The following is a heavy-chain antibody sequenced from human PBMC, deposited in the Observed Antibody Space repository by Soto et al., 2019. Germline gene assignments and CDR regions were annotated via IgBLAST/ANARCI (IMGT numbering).Heavy chain of an antibody. CDR2: ISAYNGNT. CDR3: AREVAVAGPSGTLDYYYYYGMDV. V-gene: IGHV1-18*01. Sequence: QVQLVQSGAEVKKPGASVKVSCKASGYTFTSYGIIWVRQAPGQGLEWMGGISAYNGNTNYAQKLQGRVTMTTDKSTSTAYMELRSLRSDDTAVYYCAREVAVAGPSGTLDYYYYYGMDVWGQGTTVTVSS. D-gene: IGHD6-19*01. J-gene: IGHJ6*02. CDR1: GYTFTSYG.